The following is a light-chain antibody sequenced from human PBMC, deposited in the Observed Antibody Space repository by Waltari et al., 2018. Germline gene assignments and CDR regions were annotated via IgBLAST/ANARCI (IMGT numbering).Light chain of an antibody. CDR2: DAS. J-gene: IGKJ3*01. CDR1: QSVSSNY. V-gene: IGKV3-20*01. CDR3: QQYGTSPPT. Sequence: EIVLTQSPVTLSLCPGERATLSCRDSQSVSSNYLAWYQHKPGQAPRLLIYDASSRATGIPDTFSGSGSGTDFTLTISRLEPEDFALYYCQQYGTSPPTFGPGTKVDIE.